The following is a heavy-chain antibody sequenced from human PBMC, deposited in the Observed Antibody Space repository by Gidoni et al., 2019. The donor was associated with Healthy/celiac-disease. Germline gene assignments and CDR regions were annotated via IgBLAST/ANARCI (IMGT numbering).Heavy chain of an antibody. D-gene: IGHD2-2*01. J-gene: IGHJ6*02. CDR3: AKDPSTRNCSSTSCYDPGMDV. V-gene: IGHV3-30*02. Sequence: GRFTISRDNSKNTLYLQMNSLRAEDTAVYYCAKDPSTRNCSSTSCYDPGMDVWGQGTTVTVSS.